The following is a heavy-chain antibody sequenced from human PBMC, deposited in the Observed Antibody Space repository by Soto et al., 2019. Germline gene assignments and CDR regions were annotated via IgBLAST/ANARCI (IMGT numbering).Heavy chain of an antibody. CDR2: IRGFSPYT. CDR1: GFNFRTYT. D-gene: IGHD2-15*01. V-gene: IGHV3-21*01. Sequence: PGGSLRLPCVASGFNFRTYTMNWVRQAHGKGLEWVSGIRGFSPYTFYAESVTGRFTISRDNAKNSLYLQMNSLGVEDTAVYYCARDRGYDAHDYYYNAMDVWGQGTTVTVSS. CDR3: ARDRGYDAHDYYYNAMDV. J-gene: IGHJ6*02.